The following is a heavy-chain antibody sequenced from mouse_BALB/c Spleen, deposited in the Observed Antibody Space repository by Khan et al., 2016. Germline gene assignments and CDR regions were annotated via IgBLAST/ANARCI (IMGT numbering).Heavy chain of an antibody. V-gene: IGHV4-1*02. CDR3: ARLHYYGRFAY. CDR1: GFVFSRYW. CDR2: INPDSSTI. D-gene: IGHD1-2*01. Sequence: EVQLQESGGGLVQPGGSLKLSFAASGFVFSRYWMGWVRRAPGKGLEWIGEINPDSSTINYTPSLKDKFIISRDNAKNTLYLQMSKVRSEDTALYYCARLHYYGRFAYWGQGTLVTVSA. J-gene: IGHJ3*01.